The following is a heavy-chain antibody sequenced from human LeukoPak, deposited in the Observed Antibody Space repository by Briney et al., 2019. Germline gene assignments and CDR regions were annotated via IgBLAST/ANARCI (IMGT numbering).Heavy chain of an antibody. D-gene: IGHD3-10*01. Sequence: XLXCXXSXXTXXSXXXNXVRQAPGKGVEWVSYISSSGSTIYYADSVKGRFTISRDNAKNSLYLQMNSLRAEDTAVYYCAIMERVRGVLGAFDIWGQGTMVTVSS. CDR1: XXTXXSXX. J-gene: IGHJ3*02. CDR2: ISSSGSTI. V-gene: IGHV3-48*03. CDR3: AIMERVRGVLGAFDI.